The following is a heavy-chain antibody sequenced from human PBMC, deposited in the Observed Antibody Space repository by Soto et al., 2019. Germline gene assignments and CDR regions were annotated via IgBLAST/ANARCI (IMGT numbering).Heavy chain of an antibody. V-gene: IGHV1-18*01. Sequence: QVLLVQSGAEVKKPGASVKVSCKASGYTFTSYGISWVQQAPGQGRAWMGWISAYNGNTNYARKLQGRVTITTATSTSRAYMELRSLRSDDTAVYYCARVCVWRSGGSCYFDYWGMGTLVTVSS. J-gene: IGHJ4*02. CDR3: ARVCVWRSGGSCYFDY. D-gene: IGHD2-15*01. CDR1: GYTFTSYG. CDR2: ISAYNGNT.